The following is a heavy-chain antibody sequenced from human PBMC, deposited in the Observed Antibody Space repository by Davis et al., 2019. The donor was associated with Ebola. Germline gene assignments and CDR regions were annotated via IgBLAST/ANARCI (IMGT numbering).Heavy chain of an antibody. Sequence: GESLKISCAASGFTFSSYGMHWVRQAPGKGLEWVAVISYDGSNKYYADSVKGRFTISRDNSKNTLYLQMNSLRAEDTAVYYCAKDMVGATPVYYYGMDVWGQGTTVTVSS. D-gene: IGHD1-26*01. CDR1: GFTFSSYG. J-gene: IGHJ6*02. CDR3: AKDMVGATPVYYYGMDV. CDR2: ISYDGSNK. V-gene: IGHV3-30*18.